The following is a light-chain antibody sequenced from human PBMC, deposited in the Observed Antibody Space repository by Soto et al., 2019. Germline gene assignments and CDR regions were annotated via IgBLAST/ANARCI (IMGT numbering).Light chain of an antibody. CDR3: QQSYSLPRT. J-gene: IGKJ1*01. CDR1: QSISTY. Sequence: DIQMTQSPSSLSASVGDRVTITCRASQSISTYLNWYQQRPGEAPNLLIYAASSLQSGVPSRFSGSGSGTAFTLTISSLQPEDFAVYYCQQSYSLPRTFGQGTKVDVK. V-gene: IGKV1-39*01. CDR2: AAS.